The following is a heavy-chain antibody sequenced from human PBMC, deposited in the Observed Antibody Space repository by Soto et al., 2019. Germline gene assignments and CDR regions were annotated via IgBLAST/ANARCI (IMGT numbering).Heavy chain of an antibody. D-gene: IGHD6-13*01. CDR3: ARERYCSPDIGF. Sequence: SLRKGVEGGKCVGHGCRWIRQPPGKGLEWIGEINHSGGTNYNPSLKSRVTISVDTSKNQFSLKLSSVTAADTSVYCCARERYCSPDIGFWGERPLV. J-gene: IGHJ4*02. CDR1: GGKCVGHG. CDR2: INHSGGT. V-gene: IGHV4-34*01.